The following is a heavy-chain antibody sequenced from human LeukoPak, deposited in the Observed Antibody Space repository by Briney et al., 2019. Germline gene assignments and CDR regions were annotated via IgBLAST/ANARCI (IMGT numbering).Heavy chain of an antibody. CDR2: ISSSSSYI. J-gene: IGHJ4*02. CDR1: GFTCSSYS. D-gene: IGHD2-15*01. Sequence: GGSLRLSCAASGFTCSSYSMNWVRQAPGKGLEWVSSISSSSSYIYYADSVKGRFTISRDNAKNSLYLQMNSLRAEDTAVYYCAKLLRGSGSCYFFDYWGQGTLVTVSS. CDR3: AKLLRGSGSCYFFDY. V-gene: IGHV3-21*04.